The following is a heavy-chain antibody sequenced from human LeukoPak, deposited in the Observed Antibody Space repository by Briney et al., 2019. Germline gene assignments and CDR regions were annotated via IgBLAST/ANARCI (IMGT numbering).Heavy chain of an antibody. CDR3: AKAGYSSGWRNFDY. CDR1: GFTFSSYG. J-gene: IGHJ4*02. D-gene: IGHD6-19*01. Sequence: GTSLRLSCAASGFTFSSYGMHWVRQAPGKGLEWVAVISYDGSNKFYADSVKGRFAISRDNSKNTLYLQMNSLRAEDTAVYYCAKAGYSSGWRNFDYWGQGTLVTVS. CDR2: ISYDGSNK. V-gene: IGHV3-30*18.